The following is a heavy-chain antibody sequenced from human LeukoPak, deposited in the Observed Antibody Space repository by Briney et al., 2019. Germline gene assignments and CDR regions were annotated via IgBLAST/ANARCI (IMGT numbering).Heavy chain of an antibody. J-gene: IGHJ6*02. V-gene: IGHV1-46*01. CDR2: INPSGGST. CDR1: GYTFTSYY. Sequence: ASVKVSCKASGYTFTSYYMHWVRLAPGQGLEWMGIINPSGGSTSYAQKFQGRVTMTRDTSTSTVYMELSSLRSEDTAVYYCARDPLDSSSRNGMDVWGQGTTVTVSS. CDR3: ARDPLDSSSRNGMDV. D-gene: IGHD6-13*01.